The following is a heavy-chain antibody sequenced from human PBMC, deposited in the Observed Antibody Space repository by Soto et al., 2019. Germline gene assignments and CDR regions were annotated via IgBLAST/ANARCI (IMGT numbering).Heavy chain of an antibody. CDR3: GISRYDSNFYYYGTDV. CDR1: GGTFSSHT. Sequence: QLVQSGAEVKKPGSSLKVSCKASGGTFSSHTISWVRLAPGQGLEWMGRTIPILGITNYAQNFQGRVTLTADKSTGTASMELSSPRSEDTAVYYCGISRYDSNFYYYGTDVWGQGTTVTVSS. D-gene: IGHD3-22*01. CDR2: TIPILGIT. V-gene: IGHV1-69*02. J-gene: IGHJ6*02.